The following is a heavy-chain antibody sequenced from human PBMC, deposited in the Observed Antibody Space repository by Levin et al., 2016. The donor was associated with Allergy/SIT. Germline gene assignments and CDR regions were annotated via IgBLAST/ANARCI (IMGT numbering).Heavy chain of an antibody. J-gene: IGHJ3*02. V-gene: IGHV3-30*04. D-gene: IGHD3-22*01. Sequence: GESLKISCATSGFTFSSYAMHWVRQAPGKGLEWVALILYDGSNRYYADSVKGRFTISRDNSKNTLFLQMNSLRAEDTAVYYCARVQYTHNYDSSGYPDAFDIWGQGTMVTVSS. CDR1: GFTFSSYA. CDR2: ILYDGSNR. CDR3: ARVQYTHNYDSSGYPDAFDI.